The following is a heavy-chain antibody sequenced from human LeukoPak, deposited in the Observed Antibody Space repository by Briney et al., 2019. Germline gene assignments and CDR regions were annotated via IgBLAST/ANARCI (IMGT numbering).Heavy chain of an antibody. Sequence: SETLSLTCTVSGYSISSDNYWGWIRQPPGKGLEWIGNIYQTGSTYYNPSLTSRVTISIDTSKNQFSLKLSSVTAADTAVYYCARDLSITMIRGVTFDYWGQGALVTVSS. CDR3: ARDLSITMIRGVTFDY. V-gene: IGHV4-38-2*02. CDR2: IYQTGST. J-gene: IGHJ4*02. CDR1: GYSISSDNY. D-gene: IGHD3-10*01.